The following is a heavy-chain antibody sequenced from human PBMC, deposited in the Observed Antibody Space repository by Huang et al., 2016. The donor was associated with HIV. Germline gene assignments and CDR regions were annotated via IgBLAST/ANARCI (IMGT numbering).Heavy chain of an antibody. J-gene: IGHJ4*02. Sequence: QVQLVQSGSELRKPGASVKVSCKASGYTFTTYSLIWVRQAAGKGLEWMGWSNTKTGKPTYAQGFTGRFVFSLDTTVNTAYLQISSLKTDDTAKYFCARYRLTGTFLDSWGQGTQVTVSS. CDR1: GYTFTTYS. CDR2: SNTKTGKP. CDR3: ARYRLTGTFLDS. V-gene: IGHV7-4-1*02. D-gene: IGHD3-9*01.